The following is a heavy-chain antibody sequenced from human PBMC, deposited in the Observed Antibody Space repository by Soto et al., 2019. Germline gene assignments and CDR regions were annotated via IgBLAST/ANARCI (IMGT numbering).Heavy chain of an antibody. CDR3: AREGGTAMVTYYYYGMGV. Sequence: ASVKVSCKASGYTFTGYYMHWVRQAPGQGLEWMGWINPNSGGTNYAQKFQGWVTMTRDTSISTAYMELSRLRSDDTAVYYCAREGGTAMVTYYYYGMGVWGPGNTGTVSS. CDR1: GYTFTGYY. V-gene: IGHV1-2*04. CDR2: INPNSGGT. D-gene: IGHD5-18*01. J-gene: IGHJ6*01.